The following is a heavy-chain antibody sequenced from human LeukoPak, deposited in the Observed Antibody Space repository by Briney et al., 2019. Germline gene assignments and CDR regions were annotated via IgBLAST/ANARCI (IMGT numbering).Heavy chain of an antibody. J-gene: IGHJ5*02. CDR3: AREARRTTVTTLWFDP. CDR1: GGSISSSNYY. V-gene: IGHV4-39*07. Sequence: SETLSLTCTVSGGSISSSNYYWGWIRQPPGKGLEWIGSIYYSGSTYYSPSLKSRVTISVDTSKNQFSLKLSSVTAADTAVYYCAREARRTTVTTLWFDPWGQGTLVTVSS. D-gene: IGHD4-17*01. CDR2: IYYSGST.